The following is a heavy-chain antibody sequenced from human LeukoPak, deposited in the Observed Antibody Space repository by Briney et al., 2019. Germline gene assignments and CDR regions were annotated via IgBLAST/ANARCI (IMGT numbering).Heavy chain of an antibody. J-gene: IGHJ5*02. Sequence: SETLSLTCTVSGGSISNYYWSWIRQPPGKGLEWIGYIYYSGSTTYNPSLKSRVTISVDTSKNQFSLKLSSVTAADTAVYYCARVIPLNWFDPWGQGTLVTVSS. CDR3: ARVIPLNWFDP. CDR2: IYYSGST. V-gene: IGHV4-59*08. CDR1: GGSISNYY. D-gene: IGHD2-21*01.